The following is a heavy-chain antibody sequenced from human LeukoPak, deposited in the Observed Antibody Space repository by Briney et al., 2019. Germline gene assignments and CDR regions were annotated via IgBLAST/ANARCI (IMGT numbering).Heavy chain of an antibody. D-gene: IGHD2/OR15-2a*01. Sequence: GGSLRLSCTASVFTFCDYAMSWVRQAPGKGLEWVGFIRSKAYGGTTEYAASVKGRFTISRDDSKSIAYLQMNSLKTEDTAVYYCTRGGFYADYWGQGTLVTVSS. CDR3: TRGGFYADY. CDR1: VFTFCDYA. CDR2: IRSKAYGGTT. V-gene: IGHV3-49*04. J-gene: IGHJ4*02.